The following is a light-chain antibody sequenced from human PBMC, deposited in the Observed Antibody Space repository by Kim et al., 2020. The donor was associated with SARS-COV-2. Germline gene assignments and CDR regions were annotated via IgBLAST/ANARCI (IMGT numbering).Light chain of an antibody. CDR1: QSITSW. J-gene: IGKJ4*01. Sequence: DIQMTQSPSTLSASVGDRVTITCRASQSITSWLAWYQKKPGKAPKLLIYKMFNLEGGVPSRFSGTGTGTEFSLTISSLQPDDFATYYCQQYSSYPLTFGGGTKVDIK. CDR2: KMF. V-gene: IGKV1-5*03. CDR3: QQYSSYPLT.